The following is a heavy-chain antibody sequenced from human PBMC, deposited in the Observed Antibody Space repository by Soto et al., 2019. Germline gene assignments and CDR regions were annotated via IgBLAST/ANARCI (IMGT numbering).Heavy chain of an antibody. CDR3: ARDQGKIDY. V-gene: IGHV3-7*05. CDR2: MKQDGRET. CDR1: GFTFSNYW. J-gene: IGHJ4*02. Sequence: EVQLVESGGGLVQPGGSLRLSCAASGFTFSNYWMTWVRQAPGKGLEWVANMKQDGRETDYVGSVKGRFTISRDNAKNSLYLQMNILGAEDTAVYYCARDQGKIDYWGQGTLVTVSS.